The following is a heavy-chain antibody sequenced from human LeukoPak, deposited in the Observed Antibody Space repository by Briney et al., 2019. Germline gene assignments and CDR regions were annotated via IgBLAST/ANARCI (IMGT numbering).Heavy chain of an antibody. D-gene: IGHD3-10*01. CDR2: IYYSGST. J-gene: IGHJ4*02. CDR1: SGSISSYY. V-gene: IGHV4-59*01. Sequence: PSETLSLTCTVSSGSISSYYWSWIRQPPGKGLEWIGYIYYSGSTNYNPSLKSRVTISVHTSKNQFSLKLSSVTAADTAVYYCARVGTYGSGSYLSWLDYWGQGTLVTVSS. CDR3: ARVGTYGSGSYLSWLDY.